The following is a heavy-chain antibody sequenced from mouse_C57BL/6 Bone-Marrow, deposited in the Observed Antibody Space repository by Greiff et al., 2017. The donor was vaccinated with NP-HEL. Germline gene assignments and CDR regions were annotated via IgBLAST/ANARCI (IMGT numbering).Heavy chain of an antibody. CDR1: GYTFTSYW. J-gene: IGHJ2*01. CDR2: IDPSDSYT. V-gene: IGHV1-69*01. CDR3: ARGESYYSNYDRFDY. D-gene: IGHD2-5*01. Sequence: QVQLQQPGAELVMPGASVKLSCKASGYTFTSYWMHWVKQRPGHGLEWIGEIDPSDSYTNYNQKFKGKSTLTVDKSSSTAYMQLSSLTSEDSAFYYCARGESYYSNYDRFDYWGQGTTLTVSS.